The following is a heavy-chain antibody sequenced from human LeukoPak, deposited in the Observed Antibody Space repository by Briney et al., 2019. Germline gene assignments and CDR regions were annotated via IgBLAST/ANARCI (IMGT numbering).Heavy chain of an antibody. Sequence: SETLSLTCTVSGFSISSGYSWAWIRQPLGKGLEWIGYIYHSGSASYNPSPMSRLTISVDTSKNQFSLKLSSVTAADTAVYYCARAKDSSGYYSLYYFDSWGQGTLVTVSS. CDR3: ARAKDSSGYYSLYYFDS. V-gene: IGHV4-38-2*02. CDR1: GFSISSGYS. D-gene: IGHD3-22*01. J-gene: IGHJ4*02. CDR2: IYHSGSA.